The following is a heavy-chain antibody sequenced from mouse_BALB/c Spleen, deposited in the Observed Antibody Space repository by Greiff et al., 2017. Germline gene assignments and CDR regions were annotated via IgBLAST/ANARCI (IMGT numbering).Heavy chain of an antibody. CDR1: GFTFSSYA. V-gene: IGHV5-9-3*01. D-gene: IGHD2-3*01. Sequence: VESGGGLVKPGGSLKLSCAASGFTFSSYAMSWVRQTPAKRLVWVATISSGGSYTYYPDSVKGRFTISRDNTKNTLYLQMSSLRSEDTAMYYCARQDGYSFAYWGQGTLVTVSA. J-gene: IGHJ3*01. CDR3: ARQDGYSFAY. CDR2: ISSGGSYT.